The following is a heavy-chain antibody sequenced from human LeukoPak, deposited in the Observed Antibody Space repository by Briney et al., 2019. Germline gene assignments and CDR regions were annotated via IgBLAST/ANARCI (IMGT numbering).Heavy chain of an antibody. CDR1: GFTFSSYA. D-gene: IGHD3-22*01. J-gene: IGHJ5*02. CDR3: AKERDYYDSSDYYNGGFDP. CDR2: ISGSGGST. V-gene: IGHV3-23*01. Sequence: PGGSLRLSCAASGFTFSSYAMSWVRQAPGKGLEWVSAISGSGGSTYYADSVKGRFTISRDNSKNTLYLQMNSLRAEDTAVYYCAKERDYYDSSDYYNGGFDPWGQGTLVTVSS.